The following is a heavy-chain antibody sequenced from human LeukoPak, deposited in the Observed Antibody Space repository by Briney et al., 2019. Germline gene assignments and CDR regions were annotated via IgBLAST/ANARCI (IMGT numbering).Heavy chain of an antibody. D-gene: IGHD5-18*01. CDR2: IKQYGSEK. V-gene: IGHV3-7*04. CDR1: AFTFSTYW. CDR3: ARARFSYGHYYFDY. Sequence: GGSLRLSCAASAFTFSTYWMSWVRQAPGKGLEWVANIKQYGSEKYYVDSVKGRFTTSRDNAKDSLYLQMNSLRAEDTAVYYCARARFSYGHYYFDYWGQGTLVTVSS. J-gene: IGHJ4*02.